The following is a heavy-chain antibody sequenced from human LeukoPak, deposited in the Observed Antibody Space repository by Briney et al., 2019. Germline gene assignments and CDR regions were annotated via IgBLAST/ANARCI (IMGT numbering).Heavy chain of an antibody. CDR3: ARGDYYDSRDWKY. Sequence: SETLSLTCAVYGGSFSGYYWSWIRQPPGKGLEWIGEINHSGSTNYNPSLKSRVTISVDTPKNQFSLKLSSVTAADTAVYYCARGDYYDSRDWKYWGQGTLVTVSS. V-gene: IGHV4-34*01. D-gene: IGHD3-22*01. CDR1: GGSFSGYY. J-gene: IGHJ4*02. CDR2: INHSGST.